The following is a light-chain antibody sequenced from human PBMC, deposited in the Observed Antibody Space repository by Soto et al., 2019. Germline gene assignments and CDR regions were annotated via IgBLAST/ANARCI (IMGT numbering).Light chain of an antibody. J-gene: IGKJ1*01. CDR2: GAS. CDR1: QNVRSS. CDR3: QQYQDWPKT. V-gene: IGKV3-15*01. Sequence: ETVMTQTPATLSVPPGEGVVLSCRASQNVRSSLAWYQLRPGQAPRVLIYGASTRASGIPGRFSGSGSGTEFTLPIDSLQSEDSAVNYCQQYQDWPKTFGQGTKVEIK.